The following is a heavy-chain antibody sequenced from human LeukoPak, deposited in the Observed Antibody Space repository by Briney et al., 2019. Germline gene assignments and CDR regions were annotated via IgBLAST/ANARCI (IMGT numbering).Heavy chain of an antibody. CDR2: INWNSGSI. CDR1: GFTFSSYG. CDR3: AKGTQRGNSGWGYFIDY. V-gene: IGHV3-9*01. Sequence: RTGGSLRLSCAASGFTFSSYGMSWVRQAPGKGLEWVSGINWNSGSIDYADSVKGRFTISRDNAKNFLYVQMNNLRAEDTALYYCAKGTQRGNSGWGYFIDYWGQGTLVTVSS. J-gene: IGHJ4*02. D-gene: IGHD3-10*01.